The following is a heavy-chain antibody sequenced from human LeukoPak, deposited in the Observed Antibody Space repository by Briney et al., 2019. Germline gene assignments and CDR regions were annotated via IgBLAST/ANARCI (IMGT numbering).Heavy chain of an antibody. D-gene: IGHD3-10*01. J-gene: IGHJ4*02. Sequence: GGSLRLSCAASGFTFSSYAMSWVRQAPGKGLEWVSAIRGSGGSTYYADSVKGRFTISRDNSKNTLYLQMNSLRAEDTAVYYCAKGGVRWFGEFSEPNWGQGTLVTVSS. V-gene: IGHV3-23*01. CDR1: GFTFSSYA. CDR2: IRGSGGST. CDR3: AKGGVRWFGEFSEPN.